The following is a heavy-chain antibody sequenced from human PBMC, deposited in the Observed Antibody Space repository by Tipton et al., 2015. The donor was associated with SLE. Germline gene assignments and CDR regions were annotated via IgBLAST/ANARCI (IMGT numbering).Heavy chain of an antibody. CDR1: GFTFSSYA. Sequence: SLRLSCAASGFTFSSYAMHWVRQAPGKGLEWVAVISYDGSNKYYADSVKGRFTISRDNSKNTPYLQMNSLRAEDTAVYYCARDRGYDSSGLDYWGQGTLVTVSS. D-gene: IGHD3-22*01. V-gene: IGHV3-30-3*01. CDR2: ISYDGSNK. J-gene: IGHJ4*02. CDR3: ARDRGYDSSGLDY.